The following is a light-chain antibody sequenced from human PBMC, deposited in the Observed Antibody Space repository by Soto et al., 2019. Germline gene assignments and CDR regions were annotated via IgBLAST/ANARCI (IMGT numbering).Light chain of an antibody. V-gene: IGKV3-20*01. CDR3: QQYVSSPFT. J-gene: IGKJ3*01. CDR1: QSVGSSY. Sequence: EIVLTQSPGTLSLSPGERATLSCRASQSVGSSYLTWYQQKPGQAPRLLIHDVSSRATGIPDRFSGSGSGTDFILTISRLEPEDCAVYYCQQYVSSPFTFGPGTKVDIK. CDR2: DVS.